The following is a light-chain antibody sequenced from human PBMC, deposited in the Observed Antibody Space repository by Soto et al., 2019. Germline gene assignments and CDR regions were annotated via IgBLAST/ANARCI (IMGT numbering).Light chain of an antibody. V-gene: IGKV3-11*01. CDR2: DAS. Sequence: EIVLTQSPATLSLSPGERATLSCRASQSVNSYLAWYQQKPGQAPRLLIYDASNRATGIPARFGGSGSGTDFTLTISSLKSDDFAVYYCQQRSNWPRTFGQGTKVEVK. CDR3: QQRSNWPRT. J-gene: IGKJ1*01. CDR1: QSVNSY.